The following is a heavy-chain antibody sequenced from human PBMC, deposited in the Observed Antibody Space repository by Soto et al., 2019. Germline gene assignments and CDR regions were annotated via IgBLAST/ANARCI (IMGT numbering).Heavy chain of an antibody. D-gene: IGHD2-15*01. V-gene: IGHV4-4*02. CDR1: GGSISSSNW. J-gene: IGHJ6*02. Sequence: SETLSLTCAVSGGSISSSNWWSWVRQPPGKGLEWIGYIYYSGSTNYNPSLKSRVTISVDTSKNQFSLKLSSVTAADTAVYYCARDYCSGGSCYNWYYYYGMDVWGQGTTVTVSS. CDR2: IYYSGST. CDR3: ARDYCSGGSCYNWYYYYGMDV.